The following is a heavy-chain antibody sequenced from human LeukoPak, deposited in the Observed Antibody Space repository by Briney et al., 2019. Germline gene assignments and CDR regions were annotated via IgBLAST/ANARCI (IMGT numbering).Heavy chain of an antibody. CDR1: EYTFTIYH. CDR3: ALVTSGNWWFDP. CDR2: INPDSGVT. V-gene: IGHV1-2*02. J-gene: IGHJ5*02. Sequence: ASVKVSCKTSEYTFTIYHIHWVRQAPGQGLEWMAWINPDSGVTKYAQDLQGRVTVARDTSLTTTYMELSTLTSDDTAVYYCALVTSGNWWFDPWGQGTLVTVSS. D-gene: IGHD2-21*02.